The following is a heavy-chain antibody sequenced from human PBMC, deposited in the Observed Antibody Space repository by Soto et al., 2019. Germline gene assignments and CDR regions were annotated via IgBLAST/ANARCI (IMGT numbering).Heavy chain of an antibody. CDR2: ISWNSGSI. J-gene: IGHJ4*02. D-gene: IGHD3-3*01. V-gene: IGHV3-9*01. CDR1: GFTFDDYA. CDR3: AKGKLRFLEWPLDY. Sequence: EVQLVESGGGLVQPGRSLRLSCAASGFTFDDYAIYWVRQAPGKGLEWVSGISWNSGSIGYADSVKGRFTISRDNAKQYLYLQMKSLRTEDTALYYCAKGKLRFLEWPLDYRGQGTLVTVSS.